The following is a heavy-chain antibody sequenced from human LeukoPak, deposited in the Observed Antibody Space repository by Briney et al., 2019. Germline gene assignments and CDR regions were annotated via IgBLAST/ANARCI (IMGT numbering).Heavy chain of an antibody. CDR1: GYSFSTYW. V-gene: IGHV5-51*01. D-gene: IGHD3-22*01. J-gene: IGHJ4*02. CDR2: IYPGDSDT. Sequence: GESLKISSKGSGYSFSTYWIGWVRQMPGKGLEWMGIIYPGDSDTKYSPSFQGQVTISADKSISTAYLQWSSLQASDTAMYYCARYYYDSGGYFYGNDYWGQGTLVTVSS. CDR3: ARYYYDSGGYFYGNDY.